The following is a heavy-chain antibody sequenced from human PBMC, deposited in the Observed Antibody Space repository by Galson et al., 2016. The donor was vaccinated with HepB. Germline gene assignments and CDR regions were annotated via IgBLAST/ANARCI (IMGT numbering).Heavy chain of an antibody. J-gene: IGHJ5*02. Sequence: VQVSCKASGYTFSSYGISWVRQAPGQGLEWMGWSSGYNGNKKYAQKFQGRVTVTTDTSTSTDYMELRSLRPDDTAVYYCARGTWRLKFFDSRGHPSRRRLDPWGQGTLVTVSS. CDR2: SSGYNGNK. CDR1: GYTFSSYG. D-gene: IGHD3-22*01. CDR3: ARGTWRLKFFDSRGHPSRRRLDP. V-gene: IGHV1-18*01.